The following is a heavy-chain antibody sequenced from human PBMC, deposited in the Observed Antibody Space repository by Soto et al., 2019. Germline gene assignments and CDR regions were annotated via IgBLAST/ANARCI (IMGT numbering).Heavy chain of an antibody. CDR3: ARKLGAAVYYYYGMDV. J-gene: IGHJ6*02. CDR2: IDPSDSYT. Sequence: GESLKISCKGSGYSFTSYWISWVRQMPGKGLEWMGRIDPSDSYTNYSPSFQGHVTISADKSISTAYLQWSSLKASDTAMYYCARKLGAAVYYYYGMDVWGQGTTVTVS. V-gene: IGHV5-10-1*01. CDR1: GYSFTSYW. D-gene: IGHD1-26*01.